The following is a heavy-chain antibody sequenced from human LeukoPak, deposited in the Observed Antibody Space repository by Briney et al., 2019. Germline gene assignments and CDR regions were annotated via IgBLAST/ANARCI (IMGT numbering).Heavy chain of an antibody. V-gene: IGHV3-23*01. J-gene: IGHJ3*02. Sequence: PGGSLRLSCAASALTFSNYAMTWVRQGPGKGLEWVSGVSGSGVSTYYADSVKDRFTISRDNSKNTLYLQMNSLRAEDTAVYYCAKSMGELSPDDAFDIWGQGTMVTVSS. CDR3: AKSMGELSPDDAFDI. CDR2: VSGSGVST. D-gene: IGHD3-16*01. CDR1: ALTFSNYA.